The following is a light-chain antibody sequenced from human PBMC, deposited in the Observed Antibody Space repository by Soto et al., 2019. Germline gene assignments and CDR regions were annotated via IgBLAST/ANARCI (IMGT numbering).Light chain of an antibody. CDR1: QDISNH. V-gene: IGKV1-16*02. Sequence: DIQMTQSPSSLSASVGDRVTITCRASQDISNHLAWFQQKPGKAPKSLISAASSLQSGIPSKFIGSGSRTDFTLTISSLQPEDFATYYCQQYNSYPVSFGGGTKVEIK. J-gene: IGKJ4*01. CDR2: AAS. CDR3: QQYNSYPVS.